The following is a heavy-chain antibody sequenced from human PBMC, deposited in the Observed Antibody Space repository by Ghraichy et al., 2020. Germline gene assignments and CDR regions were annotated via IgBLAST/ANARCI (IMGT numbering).Heavy chain of an antibody. V-gene: IGHV4-38-2*02. D-gene: IGHD2-2*01. J-gene: IGHJ5*02. Sequence: SETLSLTCTVSGYSISSGYYWGWIRQPPGKGLEWIGSIYHSGSTYYNPSLKSRVTISVDTSKNQFSLKLSSVTAAGTAVYYWGRATGYCSSTSCYHPHNWFDPWDPGTLVPVAS. CDR2: IYHSGST. CDR3: GRATGYCSSTSCYHPHNWFDP. CDR1: GYSISSGYY.